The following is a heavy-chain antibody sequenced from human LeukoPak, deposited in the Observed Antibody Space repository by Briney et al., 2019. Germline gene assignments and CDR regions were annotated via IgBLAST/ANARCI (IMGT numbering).Heavy chain of an antibody. D-gene: IGHD2-2*01. CDR1: GYSISSGYY. Sequence: SETLSLTCAVSGYSISSGYYWGCFMRPPGKGLEGIGSTYHSGGTYYNPPLKSRVNISVDTSKNQFSLKLSSVTAADTAVYYCAIGGYCSSTSCYEGFDPWGQGTLVTVSS. CDR3: AIGGYCSSTSCYEGFDP. CDR2: TYHSGGT. J-gene: IGHJ5*02. V-gene: IGHV4-38-2*01.